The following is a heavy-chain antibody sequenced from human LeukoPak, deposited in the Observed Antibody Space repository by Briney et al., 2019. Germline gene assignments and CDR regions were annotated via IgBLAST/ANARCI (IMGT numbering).Heavy chain of an antibody. D-gene: IGHD6-19*01. CDR1: GGSISSYY. Sequence: SETLSLTCTVSGGSISSYYCSWIRQPPGKGLEWIGYIYYSGSTNYNPSLKSRVTISVDTSKNQFSLKLSSVTAADTAVYYCARDSKQWLGFFDSWGQGNLVTVSS. CDR3: ARDSKQWLGFFDS. CDR2: IYYSGST. J-gene: IGHJ4*02. V-gene: IGHV4-59*12.